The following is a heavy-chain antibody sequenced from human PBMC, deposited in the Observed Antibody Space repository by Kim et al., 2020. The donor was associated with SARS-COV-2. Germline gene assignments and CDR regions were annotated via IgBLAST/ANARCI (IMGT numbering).Heavy chain of an antibody. D-gene: IGHD1-26*01. CDR3: AAYSGSYYHDALDI. V-gene: IGHV3-11*06. Sequence: ADSVKGRFTISGDNAKNSLSLQVNSLRAEDTAVYYCAAYSGSYYHDALDIWGQGTMVTVSS. J-gene: IGHJ3*02.